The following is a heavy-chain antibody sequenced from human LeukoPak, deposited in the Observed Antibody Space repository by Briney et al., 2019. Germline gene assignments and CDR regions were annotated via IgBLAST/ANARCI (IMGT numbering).Heavy chain of an antibody. D-gene: IGHD5-24*01. Sequence: ASLKVSCKASGYTFPSYYMHWVRQAPGQGLEWMAIINPSGDNTNYAQKFQGRVTMTRDTPTSTVYMEVSSLRSDDTAVYYCARGRTNGFNTFDYWGPGTLVTVSS. V-gene: IGHV1-46*01. CDR1: GYTFPSYY. CDR2: INPSGDNT. J-gene: IGHJ4*02. CDR3: ARGRTNGFNTFDY.